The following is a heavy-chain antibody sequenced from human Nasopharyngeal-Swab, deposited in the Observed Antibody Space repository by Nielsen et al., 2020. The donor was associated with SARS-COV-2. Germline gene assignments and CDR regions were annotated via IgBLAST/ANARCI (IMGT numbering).Heavy chain of an antibody. J-gene: IGHJ4*02. D-gene: IGHD3-22*01. CDR2: INHSGST. V-gene: IGHV4-34*01. CDR3: ARAEPSGGWYYYDSSGYYYGY. Sequence: WIRQPPGKGLVWIGEINHSGSTNYNPSLKSRVTISVDTSKNQFSLKLTSVTAADTAVYYCARAEPSGGWYYYDSSGYYYGYWGQGTLVTVSS.